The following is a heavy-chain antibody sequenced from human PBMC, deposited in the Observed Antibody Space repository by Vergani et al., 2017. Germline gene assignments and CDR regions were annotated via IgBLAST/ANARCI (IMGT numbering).Heavy chain of an antibody. J-gene: IGHJ6*02. CDR2: INAGNGNT. D-gene: IGHD3-10*01. Sequence: QVQLVQSGAEVKKPGASVKVSCKASGYTFTSYAMHWVRQAPGQRLEWMGWINAGNGNTKYSQKFQGRVTITRDTSASTAYMELSSLRSEDTAVYYCAREGAYYYGSGKERGGMYVWGQGTTVTVSS. V-gene: IGHV1-3*01. CDR1: GYTFTSYA. CDR3: AREGAYYYGSGKERGGMYV.